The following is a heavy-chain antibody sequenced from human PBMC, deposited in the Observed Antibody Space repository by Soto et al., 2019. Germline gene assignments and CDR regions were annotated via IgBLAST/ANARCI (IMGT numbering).Heavy chain of an antibody. CDR1: GGTFSSYA. CDR3: ARGGYYSYDSSGLPRGAAFDI. V-gene: IGHV1-69*05. CDR2: IIPIFGTA. Sequence: GASVKVSCKASGGTFSSYAISWVRQAPGQGLEWMGGIIPIFGTANYAQKFQGRVTITTDESTSTAYMELSSLRSEDTAVYYCARGGYYSYDSSGLPRGAAFDIWGQGTMVTVSS. J-gene: IGHJ3*02. D-gene: IGHD3-22*01.